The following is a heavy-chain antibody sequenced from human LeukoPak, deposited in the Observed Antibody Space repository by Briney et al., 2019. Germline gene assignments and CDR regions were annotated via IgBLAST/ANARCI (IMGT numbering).Heavy chain of an antibody. V-gene: IGHV4-59*11. J-gene: IGHJ5*02. Sequence: SETPSLTSTVSGGSINNHYWSWIRQPPGKGLEWIGYIHSTGSTHYNPSLKSRVTISVDRSENQFSLKVTSVTAADTAVYYCASLGFCTGTRCLEDPWGQGTLVTVAS. CDR1: GGSINNHY. D-gene: IGHD2-2*03. CDR2: IHSTGST. CDR3: ASLGFCTGTRCLEDP.